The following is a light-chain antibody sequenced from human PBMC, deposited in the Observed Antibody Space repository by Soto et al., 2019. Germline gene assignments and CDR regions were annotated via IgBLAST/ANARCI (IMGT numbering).Light chain of an antibody. J-gene: IGKJ4*01. CDR3: QQYNTYSSLT. Sequence: IQMTQSPSTLSASVGDRVTITCRASQSISSWLAWYQQKLGRAPRRLIYDASSLESGVPSRFSGSGYGTEFTLTISSLQPDDFATYYCQQYNTYSSLTFGGGTKVDI. V-gene: IGKV1-5*01. CDR1: QSISSW. CDR2: DAS.